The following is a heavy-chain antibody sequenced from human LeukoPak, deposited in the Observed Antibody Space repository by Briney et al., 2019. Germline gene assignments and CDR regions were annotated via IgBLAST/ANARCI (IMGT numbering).Heavy chain of an antibody. D-gene: IGHD6-19*01. CDR3: ARFHSGPSGWYVLWYFDL. CDR2: IYNSENT. V-gene: IGHV4-4*09. CDR1: GGSVSSYY. J-gene: IGHJ2*01. Sequence: SETLSLTCTVSGGSVSSYYWSWIRQPPGKGLEWIGYIYNSENTKYNSSLESRATMSVDASKNQLFLKLSFVTAADTAAYYCARFHSGPSGWYVLWYFDLWGRSTLVTVSS.